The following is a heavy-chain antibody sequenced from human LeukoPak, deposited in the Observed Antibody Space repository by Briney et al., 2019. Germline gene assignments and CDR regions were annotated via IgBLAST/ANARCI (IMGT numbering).Heavy chain of an antibody. Sequence: PSETLSLTCTVSGGSISSYYWSWIRQRAGKGLEWIGRIYTSGSTNYNPSLKSRVTMSVDTSKNQFSLKLSSVTAADTAVYYCARQRITMVRGVILEVHYFDYWGQGTLVTVSS. CDR1: GGSISSYY. J-gene: IGHJ4*02. D-gene: IGHD3-10*01. V-gene: IGHV4-4*07. CDR3: ARQRITMVRGVILEVHYFDY. CDR2: IYTSGST.